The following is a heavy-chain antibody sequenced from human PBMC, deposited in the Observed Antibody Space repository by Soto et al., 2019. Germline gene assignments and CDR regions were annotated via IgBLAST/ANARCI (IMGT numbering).Heavy chain of an antibody. J-gene: IGHJ6*02. V-gene: IGHV1-69*13. CDR3: ETHWGATVTEGGMDV. CDR2: TIPIFGTA. D-gene: IGHD4-4*01. Sequence: SVKVSCKASGGTFSSYAISWVRQAPGQGLEWMGGTIPIFGTANYAQKFQGRVTITADESTSTAYMELSSLRSEDTAVYYCETHWGATVTEGGMDVWGQGTTVTVSS. CDR1: GGTFSSYA.